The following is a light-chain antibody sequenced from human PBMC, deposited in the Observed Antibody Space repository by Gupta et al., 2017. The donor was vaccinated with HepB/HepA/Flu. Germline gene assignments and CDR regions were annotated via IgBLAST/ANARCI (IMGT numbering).Light chain of an antibody. CDR3: ATWDDSLNGWV. CDR2: SIN. CDR1: SSNIGSNIGSKT. V-gene: IGLV1-44*01. J-gene: IGLJ3*02. Sequence: QSVLTQPPSASGTPGQRVAISCSGSSSNIGSNIGSKTVNWYQQLPGTAPKLLIYSINQRPSGVPDRFSGSKSGTSASLAISGLQAEDEADYYCATWDDSLNGWVFGGGTKLTVL.